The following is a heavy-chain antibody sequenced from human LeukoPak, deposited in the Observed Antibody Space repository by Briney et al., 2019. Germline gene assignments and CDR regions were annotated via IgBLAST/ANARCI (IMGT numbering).Heavy chain of an antibody. CDR1: GFTFSSYG. CDR2: ISYDGSSK. J-gene: IGHJ3*02. Sequence: PGGSLRLSCAASGFTFSSYGMHWVRQAPGEGLEWVAVISYDGSSKYYADSVKGRFTISRDNSKNTLYLQMNSLRAEDTAVHYCAREVVGATWGAFDIWGQGTMVTVSS. V-gene: IGHV3-30*03. D-gene: IGHD1-26*01. CDR3: AREVVGATWGAFDI.